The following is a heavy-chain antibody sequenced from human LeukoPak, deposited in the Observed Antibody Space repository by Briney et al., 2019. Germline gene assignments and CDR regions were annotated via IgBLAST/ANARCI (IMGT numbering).Heavy chain of an antibody. CDR3: ARGLTLRYFDWLYY. CDR2: IIPIFGTA. D-gene: IGHD3-9*01. CDR1: GGTFTIYA. Sequence: SVKVSFTASGGTFTIYAISWVRQAPGQGREWMGGIIPIFGTANYAQKFQGRVTITADKSTSTAYMELSSLRSEDTAVYYCARGLTLRYFDWLYYWGQGTLVTVSS. J-gene: IGHJ4*02. V-gene: IGHV1-69*06.